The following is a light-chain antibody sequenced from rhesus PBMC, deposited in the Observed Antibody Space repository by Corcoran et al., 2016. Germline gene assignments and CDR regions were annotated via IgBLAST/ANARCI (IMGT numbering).Light chain of an antibody. J-gene: IGKJ2*01. CDR1: QSVSYY. CDR2: GAS. CDR3: YQHSGGYS. V-gene: IGKV3-10*01. Sequence: QVILTQSPATLSLSPGERATLSCRASQSVSYYLAWYQQKPGQAPRLLIYGASNRATGIPDRCMGSGSGTDFTLAISSLEPEDVGVYHCYQHSGGYSFGQGTEVEIK.